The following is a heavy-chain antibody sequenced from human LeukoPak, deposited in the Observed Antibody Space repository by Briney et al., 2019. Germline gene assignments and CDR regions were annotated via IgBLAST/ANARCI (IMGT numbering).Heavy chain of an antibody. CDR1: GFTFTNYA. CDR2: ISGGGGST. J-gene: IGHJ6*03. Sequence: PGGSLRLSCAASGFTFTNYAMSWVRQAPGKGLEWVSTISGGGGSTYSADSVMGRLTTSRDNSKTTLYLQMNSLRAEDTAVYYCARVLSGRGSLYDYYYYMDVWGKGTTVTISS. CDR3: ARVLSGRGSLYDYYYYMDV. V-gene: IGHV3-23*01. D-gene: IGHD3-10*01.